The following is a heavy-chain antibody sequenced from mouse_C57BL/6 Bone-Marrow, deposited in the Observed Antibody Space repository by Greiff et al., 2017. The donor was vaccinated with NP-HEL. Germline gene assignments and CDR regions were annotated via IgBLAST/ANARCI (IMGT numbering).Heavy chain of an antibody. D-gene: IGHD1-1*01. Sequence: VQLQQSGPELVKPGDSVKISCKASGYSFTGYFMNWVMQSHGKSLEWIGRINPCSGDTFYNQKFKGKATLPVDKSSSTAYMELRSLTSEDSAVDDCASRVRGYDGSSSWYFDVWGTGTTVTVSS. V-gene: IGHV1-20*01. CDR3: ASRVRGYDGSSSWYFDV. CDR2: INPCSGDT. J-gene: IGHJ1*03. CDR1: GYSFTGYF.